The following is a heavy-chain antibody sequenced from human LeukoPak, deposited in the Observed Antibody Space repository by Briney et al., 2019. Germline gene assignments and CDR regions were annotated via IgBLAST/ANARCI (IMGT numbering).Heavy chain of an antibody. Sequence: PGRSLRLSPAASGFTFSSFCMHWVRHAPGKGLVWVSRISPDGSTSNYADSVKGRFTISRDNAKSTLYLQMNSLRAEDTAVYYCTRAQFYYDSGSAYWGQGTLVTVST. CDR3: TRAQFYYDSGSAY. D-gene: IGHD3-10*01. CDR2: ISPDGSTS. CDR1: GFTFSSFC. J-gene: IGHJ4*02. V-gene: IGHV3-74*01.